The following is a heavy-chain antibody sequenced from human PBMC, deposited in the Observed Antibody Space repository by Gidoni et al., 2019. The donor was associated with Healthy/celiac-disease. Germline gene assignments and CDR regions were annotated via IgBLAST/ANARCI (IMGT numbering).Heavy chain of an antibody. CDR3: ARGQPDAFDI. Sequence: NYNPSLKSRVTISVDTSKNQFSLKLSSVTAADTAVYYCARGQPDAFDIWGQGTMVTVSS. D-gene: IGHD6-13*01. J-gene: IGHJ3*02. V-gene: IGHV4-59*09.